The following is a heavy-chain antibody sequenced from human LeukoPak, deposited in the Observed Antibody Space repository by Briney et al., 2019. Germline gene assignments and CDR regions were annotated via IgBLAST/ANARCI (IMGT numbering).Heavy chain of an antibody. CDR1: GGTFSSYA. CDR2: IIPILGIA. D-gene: IGHD2-15*01. J-gene: IGHJ3*02. V-gene: IGHV1-69*04. CDR3: ARGGYDIVVVVAATPEGDAFDI. Sequence: SVKVSCKASGGTFSSYAISWVRQAPGQGLEWMGRIIPILGIANYAQKFQGRVTITADKSTSTACMELSSLRSEDTAVYYCARGGYDIVVVVAATPEGDAFDIWGQGTMVTVSS.